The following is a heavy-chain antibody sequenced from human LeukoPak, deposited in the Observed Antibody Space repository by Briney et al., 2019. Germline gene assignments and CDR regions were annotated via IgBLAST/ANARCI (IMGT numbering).Heavy chain of an antibody. CDR1: GFTVSSNY. CDR3: AKDDPPPGSPPFLIDY. D-gene: IGHD3-10*01. V-gene: IGHV3-23*01. J-gene: IGHJ4*02. CDR2: ISGSGGST. Sequence: GGSLRLSCAASGFTVSSNYMSWVRQAPGKGQEWVSAISGSGGSTYYADSVKGRFTISRDNSKNTLYLQKNSLRAEDTAVYYCAKDDPPPGSPPFLIDYWGQETLVTVSS.